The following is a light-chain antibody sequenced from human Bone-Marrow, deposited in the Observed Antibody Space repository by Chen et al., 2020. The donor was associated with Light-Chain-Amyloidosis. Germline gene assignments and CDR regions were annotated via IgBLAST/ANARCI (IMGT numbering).Light chain of an antibody. V-gene: IGLV2-14*01. CDR2: EVT. CDR1: SSDVGGYNH. CDR3: SSYTITNTLV. Sequence: QSALTQPASVSGSPGQSITISCPGTSSDVGGYNHVSWYQQHPDKAPKLMIYEVTNRPSWVPDRFSGSKSDNTASLTISRLQTEDEADYFCSSYTITNTLVFGSGTRVTVL. J-gene: IGLJ1*01.